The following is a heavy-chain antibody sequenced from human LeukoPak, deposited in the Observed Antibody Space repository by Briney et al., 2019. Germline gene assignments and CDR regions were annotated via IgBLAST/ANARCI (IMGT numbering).Heavy chain of an antibody. CDR1: GGSISSYY. Sequence: SETLSLTCTVSGGSISSYYWSWIRQPPEKGLEWVGYIYYTGSTNYNPSLKSRVVISVDTSQNQFSLKLTSVTAADTAVYHCARARGPTSPIDYWGQGTLVTVSS. V-gene: IGHV4-59*01. D-gene: IGHD3-10*01. J-gene: IGHJ4*02. CDR2: IYYTGST. CDR3: ARARGPTSPIDY.